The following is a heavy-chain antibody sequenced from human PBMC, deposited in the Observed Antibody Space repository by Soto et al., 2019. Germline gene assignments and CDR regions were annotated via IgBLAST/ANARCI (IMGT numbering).Heavy chain of an antibody. CDR1: GFTFSHYA. V-gene: IGHV3-30*04. D-gene: IGHD3-3*01. J-gene: IGHJ5*02. CDR3: AREVWSGYPNGVCFDP. Sequence: QVQLVESGGGVVQPGRSLRLSCAASGFTFSHYAMHWVRQAPGKGLEWAAVISSDGSNEYYPDSVKGRFTISRDNSKTTPYLQMTSLRAEDTAVYYWAREVWSGYPNGVCFDPWGQGTLVTVPS. CDR2: ISSDGSNE.